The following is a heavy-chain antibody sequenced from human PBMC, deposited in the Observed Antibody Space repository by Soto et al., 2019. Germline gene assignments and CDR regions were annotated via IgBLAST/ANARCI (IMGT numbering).Heavy chain of an antibody. CDR2: IEWDDDK. CDR3: ARSPVAGTAVWFEP. D-gene: IGHD6-19*01. CDR1: VFSLIPPGIC. Sequence: SGPTLVNPPHTLTLTCTFSVFSLIPPGICLSLIRQPPGKALEWLALIEWDDDKYYSTSLRTRLTISKDTSKNQVVLTMTNMDPVDTASYYCARSPVAGTAVWFEPWGQGTLVTVSS. V-gene: IGHV2-70*01. J-gene: IGHJ5*02.